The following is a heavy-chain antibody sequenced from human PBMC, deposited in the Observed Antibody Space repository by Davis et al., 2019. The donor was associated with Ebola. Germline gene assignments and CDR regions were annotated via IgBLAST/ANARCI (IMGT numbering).Heavy chain of an antibody. V-gene: IGHV4-34*01. CDR3: AGGHDAFDI. J-gene: IGHJ3*02. Sequence: SETLSLTCAVYGGSFSGYYWSWIRQPPRKGLEWIGEINHSGSTNYNPSLKSRVTISVDTSKNQFSLKLSSVTAADTAVYYCAGGHDAFDIWGQGTMVTVSS. CDR2: INHSGST. CDR1: GGSFSGYY.